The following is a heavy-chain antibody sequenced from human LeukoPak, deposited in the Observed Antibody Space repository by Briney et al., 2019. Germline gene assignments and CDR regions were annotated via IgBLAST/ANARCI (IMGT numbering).Heavy chain of an antibody. J-gene: IGHJ4*02. CDR2: ISSSSSYI. D-gene: IGHD1-26*01. CDR1: GFTFSSYS. CDR3: AREGVGATTPLDY. Sequence: GGSLRLSCAASGFTFSSYSMNWVGQAPGRGLEGVSSISSSSSYIYYADSVKGRFTISRDNAKNSLYLQMNSLRAEDTAVYYCAREGVGATTPLDYWGQGTLVTVSS. V-gene: IGHV3-21*01.